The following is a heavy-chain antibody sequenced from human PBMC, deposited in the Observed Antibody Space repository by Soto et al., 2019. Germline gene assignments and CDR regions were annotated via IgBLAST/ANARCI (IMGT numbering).Heavy chain of an antibody. CDR3: TRHDSNYDFWSGSPPRYGMDV. CDR2: IRSKANSYAT. V-gene: IGHV3-73*01. J-gene: IGHJ6*02. D-gene: IGHD3-3*01. Sequence: GGSLRLSCAASGFTVSGSAMHWVRQASGKEMKWVGRIRSKANSYATAYAASVKGRFTISRDDSKNTAYLQMNSLKTEDTAVYYCTRHDSNYDFWSGSPPRYGMDVWGQGTTVTVS. CDR1: GFTVSGSA.